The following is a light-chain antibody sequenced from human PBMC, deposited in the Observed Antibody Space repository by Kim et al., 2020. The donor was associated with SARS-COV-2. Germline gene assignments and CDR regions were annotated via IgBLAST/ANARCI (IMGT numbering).Light chain of an antibody. V-gene: IGKV3-15*01. Sequence: EIVMTQSPATLSVSPGERATLSCRASQCVSSHLAWYQQKPAQAPRLLIYGASTRATGIPARFSGSGSGTEFTLTISSLQSEDFAVYYCQQYNNWPRTFGQGTKVDIK. J-gene: IGKJ1*01. CDR1: QCVSSH. CDR2: GAS. CDR3: QQYNNWPRT.